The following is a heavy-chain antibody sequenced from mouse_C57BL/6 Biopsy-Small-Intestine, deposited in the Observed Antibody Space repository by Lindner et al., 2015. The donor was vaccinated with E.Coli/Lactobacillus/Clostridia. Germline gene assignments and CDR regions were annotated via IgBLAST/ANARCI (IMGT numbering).Heavy chain of an antibody. J-gene: IGHJ4*01. Sequence: SVKVSCKASGHTLTELSMHWVRQAPGKGLEWMGGFDPEDGETIYAQKVQGRVTMTEDTSTETAYMELISLRSEDSAVYFCAMGSTFSIRPDYWGQGTLVTVSS. V-gene: IGHV1-83*01. CDR3: AMGSTFSIRPDY. D-gene: IGHD2-10*02. CDR2: FDPEDGET. CDR1: GHTLTELS.